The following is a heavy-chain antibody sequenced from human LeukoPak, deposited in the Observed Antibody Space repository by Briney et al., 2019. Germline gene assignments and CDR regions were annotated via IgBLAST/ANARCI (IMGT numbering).Heavy chain of an antibody. D-gene: IGHD3-22*01. CDR1: GFTFRNAW. CDR3: GSSGYLDVFDI. CDR2: IKSKTDAWTT. Sequence: GGSLRLCCAASGFTFRNAWMSWGRQARGKGVEWVGRIKSKTDAWTTDYAVTVKASFTISRDDSKNTLYLQMHSPKSEDTAVYYCGSSGYLDVFDIWGQGTLVTVSS. V-gene: IGHV3-15*01. J-gene: IGHJ3*02.